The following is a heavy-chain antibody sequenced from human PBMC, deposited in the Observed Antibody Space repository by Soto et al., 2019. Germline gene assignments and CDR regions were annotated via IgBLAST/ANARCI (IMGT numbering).Heavy chain of an antibody. CDR1: GFTFSSYW. J-gene: IGHJ6*02. D-gene: IGHD6-13*01. CDR3: AREGGNSWYDLYYGVDV. CDR2: INPDGSAT. V-gene: IGHV3-74*01. Sequence: PGGSLRLSCAASGFTFSSYWMHWVRQAPGKGLVWVSRINPDGSATNYADSVKGRFTISRDNAKNTLYLQMNSLRAEDTAVFYCAREGGNSWYDLYYGVDVWGQGTTVTVSS.